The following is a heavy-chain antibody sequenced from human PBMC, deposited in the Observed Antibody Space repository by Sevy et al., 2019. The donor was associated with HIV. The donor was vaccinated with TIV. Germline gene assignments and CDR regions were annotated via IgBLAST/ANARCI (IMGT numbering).Heavy chain of an antibody. CDR3: TKDMVTFGGIIANSPGGFDI. CDR2: LPYDGSKE. D-gene: IGHD3-16*02. Sequence: GGSLRLSCAASGFRFSSYGMNWVRQAPGKGLERVAFLPYDGSKEDYAASVKGRFTISRDNSMNTLYLQMNSLRVEDTAVYSCTKDMVTFGGIIANSPGGFDIWGQGTMVTVSS. V-gene: IGHV3-30*02. J-gene: IGHJ3*02. CDR1: GFRFSSYG.